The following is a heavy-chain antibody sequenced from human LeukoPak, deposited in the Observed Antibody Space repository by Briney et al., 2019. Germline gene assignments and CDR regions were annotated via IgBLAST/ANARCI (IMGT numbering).Heavy chain of an antibody. CDR2: ISGSGGST. CDR3: AKGSEYCSSTSCPSDAFDI. J-gene: IGHJ3*02. D-gene: IGHD2-2*01. V-gene: IGHV3-23*01. CDR1: GFTFSSYS. Sequence: GGSLRLSCAASGFTFSSYSMNWVRQAPGKGLEWVSAISGSGGSTYYADSVKGRFTISRDNSKNTLYLQMNSLRAEDTAVYYCAKGSEYCSSTSCPSDAFDIWGQGTMVTVSS.